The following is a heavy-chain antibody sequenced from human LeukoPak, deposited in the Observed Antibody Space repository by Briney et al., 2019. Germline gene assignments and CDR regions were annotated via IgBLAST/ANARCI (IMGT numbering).Heavy chain of an antibody. CDR2: IKSKTDGGTT. CDR3: TTQYCSSTSCYAGDY. V-gene: IGHV3-15*01. Sequence: GGSLRLSRAASGFTFSNAWMSWVRQAPGKGLEWVGRIKSKTDGGTTDYAAPVKGRFTISRDDSKNTLYLQMNSLKTEDTAVYYCTTQYCSSTSCYAGDYWGQGTLVTVSS. D-gene: IGHD2-2*01. J-gene: IGHJ4*02. CDR1: GFTFSNAW.